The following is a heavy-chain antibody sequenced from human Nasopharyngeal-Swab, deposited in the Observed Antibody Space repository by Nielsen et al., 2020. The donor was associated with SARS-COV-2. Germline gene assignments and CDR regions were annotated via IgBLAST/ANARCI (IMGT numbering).Heavy chain of an antibody. V-gene: IGHV3-21*03. J-gene: IGHJ4*02. CDR3: TSPLVDSSSSSDY. CDR2: ISSSSNYI. D-gene: IGHD2-2*01. Sequence: GESLKISCKASGFMFNSFSMNWVRQAPGQGLEWVASISSSSNYIHYVGSVKGRFTISRDNVKNSLYLQMDNLRAEDTAMYYCTSPLVDSSSSSDYWGQGTLVTVSS. CDR1: GFMFNSFS.